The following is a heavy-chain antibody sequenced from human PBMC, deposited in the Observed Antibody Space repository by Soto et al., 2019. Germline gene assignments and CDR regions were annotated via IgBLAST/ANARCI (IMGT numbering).Heavy chain of an antibody. CDR2: INPSGGT. CDR3: ARVRASRGQRDLDF. J-gene: IGHJ4*02. D-gene: IGHD6-13*01. Sequence: QVQLQQWGAGLLKPSETLSLTCGVYGGSFSGYYWNWIRQPPGKGLEWIGEINPSGGTNYNPSLKRLVSISADTSKNQVSLKMSSVTAADTAVYYCARVRASRGQRDLDFWGQGTLVTVSS. CDR1: GGSFSGYY. V-gene: IGHV4-34*01.